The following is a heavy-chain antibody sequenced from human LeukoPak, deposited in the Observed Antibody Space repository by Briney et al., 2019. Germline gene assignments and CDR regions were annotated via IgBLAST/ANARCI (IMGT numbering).Heavy chain of an antibody. J-gene: IGHJ3*02. Sequence: PGRSLRLSCAASGFTFNRYAIHWVRQAPGKGLEWVTVISSDGNDQHYADSVKGRFTISRDNYKNTVFLQMNSLRIEDTAVYYCARDTGGRGRLDAFDIWGQGTMVTVSS. CDR2: ISSDGNDQ. D-gene: IGHD3-10*01. CDR3: ARDTGGRGRLDAFDI. CDR1: GFTFNRYA. V-gene: IGHV3-30-3*01.